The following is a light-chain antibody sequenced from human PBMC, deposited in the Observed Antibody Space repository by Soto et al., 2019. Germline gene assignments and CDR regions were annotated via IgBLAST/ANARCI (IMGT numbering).Light chain of an antibody. V-gene: IGKV1-27*01. J-gene: IGKJ4*01. Sequence: DIQMTQSPSSLAASVGDRVTITCRASQGIGNYLAWYQQKPGKVPYLLIYAASTLQSGVPSRFSGSGSGTDFALTISSLQPEDVATYDCQNYYRAPLTFGGGTKVEIK. CDR3: QNYYRAPLT. CDR1: QGIGNY. CDR2: AAS.